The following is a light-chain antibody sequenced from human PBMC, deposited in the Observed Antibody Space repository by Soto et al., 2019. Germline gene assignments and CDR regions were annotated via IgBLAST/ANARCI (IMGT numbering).Light chain of an antibody. CDR3: LQRSKWPLT. J-gene: IGKJ4*01. Sequence: EIVLTQSPATLSLSPGERATLSCRASQSVSSYLAWYQQKPGQAPRLLIYDTSNRATGIPARFSGSGSGPDFTLTISSLKTEDFAVYYCLQRSKWPLTFGGGTKVEI. CDR2: DTS. V-gene: IGKV3-11*01. CDR1: QSVSSY.